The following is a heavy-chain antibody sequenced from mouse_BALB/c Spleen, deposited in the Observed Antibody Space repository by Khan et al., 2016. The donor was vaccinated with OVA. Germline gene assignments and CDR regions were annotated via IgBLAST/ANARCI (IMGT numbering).Heavy chain of an antibody. J-gene: IGHJ4*01. CDR1: GYSITSNYA. D-gene: IGHD1-1*01. CDR2: ISYSGST. V-gene: IGHV3-2*02. Sequence: EVQLQESGPGLVKPSQSLSLTCTVTGYSITSNYAWNWIRQFPGNKLEWMGYISYSGSTSYNPSLKSRISITRDKSKNQFFLQLSSVTTEDTATNYCARGNYYGYAMDYWGQGTSVTVSS. CDR3: ARGNYYGYAMDY.